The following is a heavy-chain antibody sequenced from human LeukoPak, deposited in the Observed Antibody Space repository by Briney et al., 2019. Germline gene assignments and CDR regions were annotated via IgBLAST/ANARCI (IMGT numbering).Heavy chain of an antibody. CDR1: GITFGNNW. CDR3: ARDLGDYGIEFYYYYGMDV. V-gene: IGHV3-74*01. CDR2: INSDGGGA. J-gene: IGHJ6*04. D-gene: IGHD4-17*01. Sequence: PGGSLRLSCAASGITFGNNWMHWVRQGPGKGLVWISRINSDGGGAIYADSVKGRFTVSRDNAKNTLYLQMNSLRAEDTAVYYCARDLGDYGIEFYYYYGMDVWGKGTTVTVSS.